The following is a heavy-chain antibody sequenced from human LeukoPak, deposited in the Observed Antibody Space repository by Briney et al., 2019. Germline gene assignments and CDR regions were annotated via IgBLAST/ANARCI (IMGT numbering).Heavy chain of an antibody. CDR1: GFTFSSYS. V-gene: IGHV3-21*01. D-gene: IGHD3-22*01. J-gene: IGHJ4*02. CDR3: ARSPIYYYDSGGYYSFFDY. CDR2: ISSSSSYI. Sequence: KTGGSLRLSCAASGFTFSSYSMNWVRQAPGKGLEWVSSISSSSSYIYYADSVKGRFTISRDNAKNSLYLQMNSLRAEDTAVYYCARSPIYYYDSGGYYSFFDYWGQGTLVTVSS.